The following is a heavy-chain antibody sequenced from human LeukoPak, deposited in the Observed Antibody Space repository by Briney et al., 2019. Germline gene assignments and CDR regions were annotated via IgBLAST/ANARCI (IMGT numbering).Heavy chain of an antibody. J-gene: IGHJ6*03. Sequence: GGSLRLSCADSGFTFSSYAMSWVRQAPGKGLEWVSAISGSGGSTYYADSAKGRFTISRDNSKNTLYLQMNSLRAEDTAVYYCAKDHRSSGWYNYYYYYMDVWGKGTTVTVSS. CDR3: AKDHRSSGWYNYYYYYMDV. V-gene: IGHV3-23*01. CDR2: ISGSGGST. CDR1: GFTFSSYA. D-gene: IGHD6-19*01.